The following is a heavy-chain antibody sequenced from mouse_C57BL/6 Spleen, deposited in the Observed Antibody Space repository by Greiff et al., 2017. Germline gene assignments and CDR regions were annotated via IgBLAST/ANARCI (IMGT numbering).Heavy chain of an antibody. D-gene: IGHD4-1*02. Sequence: QVQLQQSGAELARPGASVKLSCKASGYTFTSYGISWVKQRTGQGLEWIGEIYPRSGNTYYNEKFKGKATLTADKSSSTADMELRSLTSEDSAVYFCARSTGTYYAMDYWGQGTSVTVSS. J-gene: IGHJ4*01. CDR1: GYTFTSYG. V-gene: IGHV1-81*01. CDR3: ARSTGTYYAMDY. CDR2: IYPRSGNT.